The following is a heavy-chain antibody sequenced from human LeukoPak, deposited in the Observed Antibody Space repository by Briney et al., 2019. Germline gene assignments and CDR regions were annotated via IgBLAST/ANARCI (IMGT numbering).Heavy chain of an antibody. Sequence: SETLSLTCTVSGGSISSSSYYWGWIRQPPGKGLEWIGSIYYSGSTYYNPSLKSRVTIPVDTSKNQFSLKLSSVTAADTAVYYCARHDGISDAFDIWGQGTMVTVSS. V-gene: IGHV4-39*01. CDR1: GGSISSSSYY. CDR3: ARHDGISDAFDI. CDR2: IYYSGST. J-gene: IGHJ3*02. D-gene: IGHD2/OR15-2a*01.